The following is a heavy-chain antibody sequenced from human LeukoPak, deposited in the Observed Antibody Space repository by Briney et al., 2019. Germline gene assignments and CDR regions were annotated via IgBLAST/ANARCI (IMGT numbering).Heavy chain of an antibody. CDR3: ARDFPLVVGATTDYFDY. CDR2: ISAHNGNT. Sequence: ASVKVSCKASGYTFTSYGISWVRQAPGQGLEWMGWISAHNGNTNYAQKLQGRVTMTTDTSTSTAYMELRSLRSDDTAVYYCARDFPLVVGATTDYFDYWGQGTLVTVSS. CDR1: GYTFTSYG. J-gene: IGHJ4*02. V-gene: IGHV1-18*01. D-gene: IGHD1-26*01.